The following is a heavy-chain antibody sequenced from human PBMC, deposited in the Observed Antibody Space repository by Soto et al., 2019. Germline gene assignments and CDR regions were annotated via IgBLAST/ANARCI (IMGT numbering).Heavy chain of an antibody. Sequence: XSLKITFQGSGYSFTNYWVCWVRQIPGRGLEWMGIIHPGDSDTRYSPFFQGQVTISADKSISTAYLQWSSLKASETAMYYCARHNRYSSTWFEGWFDPWGQGTLVTVS. J-gene: IGHJ5*02. CDR1: GYSFTNYW. CDR3: ARHNRYSSTWFEGWFDP. D-gene: IGHD6-13*01. CDR2: IHPGDSDT. V-gene: IGHV5-51*01.